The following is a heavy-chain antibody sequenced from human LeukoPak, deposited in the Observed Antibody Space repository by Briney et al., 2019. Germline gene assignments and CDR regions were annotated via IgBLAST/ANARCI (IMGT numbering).Heavy chain of an antibody. J-gene: IGHJ4*02. Sequence: GGSLRLSCPASGFTFSDYYMSWIRQAPGKGLEWVSVIYSGGSTYYADSVKGRFTIPRDNSKNTLYLQMNSLRAEDTAVYYCARASLTAMVDYWGQGTLVTVSS. CDR1: GFTFSDYY. V-gene: IGHV3-66*01. CDR3: ARASLTAMVDY. D-gene: IGHD5-18*01. CDR2: IYSGGST.